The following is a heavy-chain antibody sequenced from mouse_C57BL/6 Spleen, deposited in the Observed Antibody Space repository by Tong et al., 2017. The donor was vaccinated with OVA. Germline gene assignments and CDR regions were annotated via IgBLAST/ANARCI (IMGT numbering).Heavy chain of an antibody. Sequence: EVQLVESGGGLVQPGGSLKLSCAASGFTFSSYGMSWVRQTPDKRLELVATINSNGGSTYYPDSVKGRFTISRDNAKNTLYLKMSGRKSEETAMYYCARRGGSSLDYWGQGTPLTVSS. D-gene: IGHD1-1*01. V-gene: IGHV5-6-3*01. CDR1: GFTFSSYG. CDR3: ARRGGSSLDY. CDR2: INSNGGST. J-gene: IGHJ2*01.